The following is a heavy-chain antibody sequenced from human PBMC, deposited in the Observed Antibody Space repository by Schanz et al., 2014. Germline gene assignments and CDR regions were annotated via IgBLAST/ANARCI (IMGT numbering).Heavy chain of an antibody. Sequence: QVRLQESGPGLVRPSETLSLTCTVSGDSITHFYWSWIRQSPGKGLEWIGSIYYSGTTNYSPSLNSRVTISLDMSNKSFSLNLSSVTTADAAVYYCARDPWVGEKDAFDFWGQGTMVIVSS. D-gene: IGHD3-10*01. CDR3: ARDPWVGEKDAFDF. V-gene: IGHV4-59*01. J-gene: IGHJ3*01. CDR1: GDSITHFY. CDR2: IYYSGTT.